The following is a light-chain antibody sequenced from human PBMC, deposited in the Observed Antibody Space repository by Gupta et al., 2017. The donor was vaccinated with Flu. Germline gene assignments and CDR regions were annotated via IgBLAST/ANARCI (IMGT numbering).Light chain of an antibody. CDR3: QDRDSPPWT. V-gene: IGKV1-39*01. CDR2: AAS. Sequence: DIQLTQSPSSLSASVGDRVIITCRASQTVSAYLNWYQQKPGKVPKLLIYAASTVQSGVPSRFNGSGSGTXFTLTIXGRQPEDFATHYCQDRDSPPWTFGXGTKVEIK. J-gene: IGKJ1*01. CDR1: QTVSAY.